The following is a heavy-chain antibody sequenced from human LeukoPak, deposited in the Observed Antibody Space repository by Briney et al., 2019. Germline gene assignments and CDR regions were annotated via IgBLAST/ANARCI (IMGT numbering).Heavy chain of an antibody. CDR3: GRVAPQGSSTYYAFDI. J-gene: IGHJ3*02. V-gene: IGHV3-53*01. CDR2: VYSGGST. Sequence: GGSLRLSCAASGFTVSSNYMNWVRQAPGKELEWVSIVYSGGSTYYADSVKGRFTISRDNADNTLYLQMKSLRAEDTAVYYCGRVAPQGSSTYYAFDIWGQGAVDTVSS. D-gene: IGHD2-21*01. CDR1: GFTVSSNY.